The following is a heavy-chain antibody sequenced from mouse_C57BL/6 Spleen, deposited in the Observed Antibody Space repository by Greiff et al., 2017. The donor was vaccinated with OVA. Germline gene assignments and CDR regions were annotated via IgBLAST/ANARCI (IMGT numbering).Heavy chain of an antibody. J-gene: IGHJ1*03. Sequence: VQLKESVAELVRPGASVKLSCTASGFNIKNTYMHWVKQRPEQGLEWIGRIDPANGNTKYAPKFQGKATITADTSSNTAYLQLSSLTSEDTAIYYCASYYGSSYEGYFDVWGTGTTVTVSS. CDR1: GFNIKNTY. V-gene: IGHV14-3*01. D-gene: IGHD1-1*01. CDR2: IDPANGNT. CDR3: ASYYGSSYEGYFDV.